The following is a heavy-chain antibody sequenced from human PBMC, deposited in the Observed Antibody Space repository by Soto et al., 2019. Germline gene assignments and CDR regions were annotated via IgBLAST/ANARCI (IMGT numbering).Heavy chain of an antibody. D-gene: IGHD3-9*01. Sequence: GASVKVSCKVSGYTLTELSMHWVRQAPGKGLEWMGGFDPEDGETIYAQKFQGRVTMTEDTSTDTAYMELSSLRSEDTAVYYCATILRYFDWLRFDYWGQGTLVTVSS. CDR2: FDPEDGET. CDR1: GYTLTELS. V-gene: IGHV1-24*01. J-gene: IGHJ4*02. CDR3: ATILRYFDWLRFDY.